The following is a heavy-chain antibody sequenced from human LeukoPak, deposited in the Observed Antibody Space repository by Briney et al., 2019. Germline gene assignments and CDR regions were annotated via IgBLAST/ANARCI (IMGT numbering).Heavy chain of an antibody. CDR1: GFTFSDHF. D-gene: IGHD1-26*01. CDR3: ASIRGTLGY. V-gene: IGHV3-72*01. CDR2: IKNKANSYIT. J-gene: IGHJ4*02. Sequence: GGSLRLSCAASGFTFSDHFMDWVRQAPGKGLEWVGRIKNKANSYITQYAASMEGRFTISRDDSRNSLYLQMSSLKTEDTAMYYCASIRGTLGYWGQGTVVTVSS.